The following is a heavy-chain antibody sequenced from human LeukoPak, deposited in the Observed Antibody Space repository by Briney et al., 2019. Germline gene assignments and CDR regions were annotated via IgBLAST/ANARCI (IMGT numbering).Heavy chain of an antibody. Sequence: PETLSLTCAVYGGSFSGYYWSWIRQPPGKGLEWIGEINHSGSTNYNPSLKSRVTISVDTSKNQFSLKLSSVTAADTAVYYCARGLRITIFGVVIPTGNWFDPWGQGTLVTVSS. CDR2: INHSGST. CDR1: GGSFSGYY. D-gene: IGHD3-3*01. J-gene: IGHJ5*02. CDR3: ARGLRITIFGVVIPTGNWFDP. V-gene: IGHV4-34*01.